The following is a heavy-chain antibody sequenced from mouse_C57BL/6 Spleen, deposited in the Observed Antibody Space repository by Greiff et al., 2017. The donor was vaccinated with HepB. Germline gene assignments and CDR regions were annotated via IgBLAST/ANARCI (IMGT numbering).Heavy chain of an antibody. D-gene: IGHD2-2*01. V-gene: IGHV6-6*01. CDR1: GFTFSDAW. CDR2: IRNKANNHAT. CDR3: TRTGGYDGYFDV. Sequence: EVKVEESGGGLVQPGGSMKLSCAASGFTFSDAWMDWVRQSPEKGLEWVAEIRNKANNHATYYAESVKGRFTISRDDSKSSVYLQMNSLRAEDTGIYYCTRTGGYDGYFDVWGTGTTVTVSS. J-gene: IGHJ1*03.